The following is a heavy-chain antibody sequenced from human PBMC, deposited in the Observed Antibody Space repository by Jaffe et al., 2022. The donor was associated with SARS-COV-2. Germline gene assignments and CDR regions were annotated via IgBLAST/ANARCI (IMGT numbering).Heavy chain of an antibody. CDR3: ASESTPAYQLLSY. V-gene: IGHV4-38-2*02. J-gene: IGHJ4*02. D-gene: IGHD2-2*01. CDR1: GYSISSGYY. CDR2: IYHSGST. Sequence: QVQLQESGPGLVKPSETLSLTCTVSGYSISSGYYWGWIRQPPGKGLEWIGSIYHSGSTYYNPSLKSRVTISVDTSKNQFSLKLSSVTAADTAVYYCASESTPAYQLLSYWGQGTLVTVSS.